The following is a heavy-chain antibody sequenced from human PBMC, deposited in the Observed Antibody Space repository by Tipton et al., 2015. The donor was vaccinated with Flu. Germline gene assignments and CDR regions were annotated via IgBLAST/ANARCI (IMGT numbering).Heavy chain of an antibody. J-gene: IGHJ4*02. V-gene: IGHV4-4*02. Sequence: TLSLTCAVSGGSISSSNWWSWVRQPPGKGLEWIGEIYHSGSTNYNPSLKSRVTISVDKSKNQFSLKLSSVTAADTAVYYCASWLSSSWYSSYSDYWGQGTLVTVSS. CDR3: ASWLSSSWYSSYSDY. CDR2: IYHSGST. D-gene: IGHD6-13*01. CDR1: GGSISSSNW.